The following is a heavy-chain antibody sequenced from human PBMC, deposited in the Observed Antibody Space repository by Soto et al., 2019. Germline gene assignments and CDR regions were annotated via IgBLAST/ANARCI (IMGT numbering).Heavy chain of an antibody. J-gene: IGHJ4*02. CDR3: ARVPTGKYGVWNY. V-gene: IGHV3-74*01. CDR2: INPGGSIT. Sequence: LRLSCAASGFTFSSYWMHWVRQAPGKGLVWVSRINPGGSITAYADSVKGRFTISRDNAKNTLYLQMNSLRGDDTAVYYCARVPTGKYGVWNYWGQGTLVTVSS. D-gene: IGHD2-8*01. CDR1: GFTFSSYW.